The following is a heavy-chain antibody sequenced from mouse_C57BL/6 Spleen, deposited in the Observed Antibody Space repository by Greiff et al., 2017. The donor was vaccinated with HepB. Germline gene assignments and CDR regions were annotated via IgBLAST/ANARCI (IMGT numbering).Heavy chain of an antibody. CDR3: ARIRYYGSSYGYAMDY. Sequence: EVKLVESGAELVKPGASVKLSCTASGFNIKDYYMHWVKQRTEQGLEWIGRIDPEDGETKYAPKFQGKATITADTSSNTAYLQLSSLTSEDTAVYYCARIRYYGSSYGYAMDYWGQGTSVTVSS. CDR2: IDPEDGET. D-gene: IGHD1-1*01. CDR1: GFNIKDYY. J-gene: IGHJ4*01. V-gene: IGHV14-2*01.